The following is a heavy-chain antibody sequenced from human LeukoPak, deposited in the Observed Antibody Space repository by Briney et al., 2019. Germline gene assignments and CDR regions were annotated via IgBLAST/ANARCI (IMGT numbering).Heavy chain of an antibody. CDR3: SRRSDC. Sequence: GRSLRLSCAASGFTFSDYSMNWVRQAPGKGLEWVSYIDGSGDTIYYADSVKGRFTISRDNAKNSLDLQMNSLRDEDTAVYYCSRRSDCWGQGTLVTVSS. CDR2: IDGSGDTI. V-gene: IGHV3-48*02. J-gene: IGHJ4*02. CDR1: GFTFSDYS.